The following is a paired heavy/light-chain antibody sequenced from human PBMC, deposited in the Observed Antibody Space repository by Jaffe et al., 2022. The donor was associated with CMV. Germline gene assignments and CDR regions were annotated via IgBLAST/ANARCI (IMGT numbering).Heavy chain of an antibody. CDR1: GFTFDDYA. Sequence: EVQLVESGGGLVQPGRSLRLSCAASGFTFDDYAMHWVRQAPGKGLEWVSGISWNSGSIGYADSVKGRFTISRDNAKNSLYLQMNSLRAEDTALYYCAKVLEWLPDYYYYGMDVWGQGTTVTVSS. V-gene: IGHV3-9*01. J-gene: IGHJ6*02. D-gene: IGHD3-3*01. CDR3: AKVLEWLPDYYYYGMDV. CDR2: ISWNSGSI.
Light chain of an antibody. V-gene: IGKV2-29*02. CDR3: MQGIHPLLT. CDR2: EVS. J-gene: IGKJ4*01. Sequence: DIVMTQTPLSLSVTPGQPASISCKSSQSLLHSDGKTYLYWYLQKPGQSPQLLIYEVSSRFSGVPDRFSGSGSGTDFTLKISRVEAEDVGVYYCMQGIHPLLTFGGGTKVEIK. CDR1: QSLLHSDGKTY.